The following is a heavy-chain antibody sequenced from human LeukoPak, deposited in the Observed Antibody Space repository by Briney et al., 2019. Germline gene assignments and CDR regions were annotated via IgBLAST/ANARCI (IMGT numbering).Heavy chain of an antibody. J-gene: IGHJ4*02. CDR3: ARARGGTSLDY. CDR1: GFTFSDYV. Sequence: GGSLRLSCAASGFTFSDYVMHYIRQAQVKGLEWVAVVSYDGSNQYSADSVNVRFTISRDNSKNTFYLQMDSLRAEDTAVYYCARARGGTSLDYWGQGTLVTVSS. CDR2: VSYDGSNQ. D-gene: IGHD3-10*01. V-gene: IGHV3-30-3*01.